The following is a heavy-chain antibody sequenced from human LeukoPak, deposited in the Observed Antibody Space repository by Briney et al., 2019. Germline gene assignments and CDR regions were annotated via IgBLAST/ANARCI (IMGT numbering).Heavy chain of an antibody. CDR1: GFTFSNYA. CDR3: AKDLNCYDSSGYYAY. D-gene: IGHD3-22*01. J-gene: IGHJ4*02. CDR2: ISGSGGST. Sequence: PGGSLRLSCAASGFTFSNYAMSWVRQAPGKGLEWVSAISGSGGSTYYADSVKGRFTISRDNSKNTLYLQMNSLRAEDTAVYYCAKDLNCYDSSGYYAYWGQGTLVTVSS. V-gene: IGHV3-23*01.